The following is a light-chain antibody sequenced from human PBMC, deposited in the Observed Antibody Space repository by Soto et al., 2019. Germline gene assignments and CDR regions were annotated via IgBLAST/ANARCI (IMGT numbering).Light chain of an antibody. Sequence: SVLTQPASVSGSPGQSITISCTGTSSDVGNYNLVSWYQQHPGKAPKRMIYEGSKRPSGVSNRFSGSKSGNTASLTISILQAEDEADYYCCSYAGSSSYVFGIGTKVTVL. CDR3: CSYAGSSSYV. CDR1: SSDVGNYNL. J-gene: IGLJ1*01. CDR2: EGS. V-gene: IGLV2-23*01.